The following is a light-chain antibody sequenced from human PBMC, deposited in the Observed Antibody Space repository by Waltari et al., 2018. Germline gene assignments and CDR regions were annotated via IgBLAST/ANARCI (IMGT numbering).Light chain of an antibody. J-gene: IGLJ2*01. CDR2: DDS. CDR3: QVWDSSSDHPV. Sequence: SYVLTQPPSVSVAPGKTARITCGGNNIGRKSVHWYQQKPGQAPVLVVYDDSDRPSGIPARFSGSNPGNTATLTISRVEAGDEADYYCQVWDSSSDHPVFGGGTKLTVL. V-gene: IGLV3-21*03. CDR1: NIGRKS.